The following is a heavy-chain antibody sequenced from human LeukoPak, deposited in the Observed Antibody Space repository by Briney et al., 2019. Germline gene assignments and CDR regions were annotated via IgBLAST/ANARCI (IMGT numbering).Heavy chain of an antibody. CDR2: ISYDGSNK. Sequence: PGGSLRLSCAASGFTFSSYAMHWVRQAPGKGLEWVAVISYDGSNKYYADSVKGRFTISRDNSKNTLYLQMNSLRAEDTAVYYCAREAVVTDNWFDPWGQGTLVTVPS. V-gene: IGHV3-30-3*01. CDR1: GFTFSSYA. J-gene: IGHJ5*02. D-gene: IGHD2-21*02. CDR3: AREAVVTDNWFDP.